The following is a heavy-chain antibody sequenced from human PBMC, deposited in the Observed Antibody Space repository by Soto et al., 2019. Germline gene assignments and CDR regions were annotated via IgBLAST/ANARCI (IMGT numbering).Heavy chain of an antibody. V-gene: IGHV1-69*12. CDR1: GGTFSSYA. J-gene: IGHJ6*02. D-gene: IGHD6-6*01. CDR2: IIAIFGTA. CDR3: AKPQSIQDYYDAMDV. Sequence: QVQLVQSGAEVKKPGSSVKVSCKASGGTFSSYAISWVRQAPGQGLEWMGGIIAIFGTADYAQKFQGRVTTTAAESPSTAYMELSSLRSEDTAVYYCAKPQSIQDYYDAMDVWGHGTRVTVSS.